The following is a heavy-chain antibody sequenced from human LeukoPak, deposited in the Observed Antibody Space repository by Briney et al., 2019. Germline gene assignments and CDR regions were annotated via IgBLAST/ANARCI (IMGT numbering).Heavy chain of an antibody. J-gene: IGHJ5*02. Sequence: SETLSLTCTVSGGSISSGSYYWGWIRQPPGKGLEWIGSIYYSGSTYYNPSLKSRVTISVDTSKNQFSLKLSSVTAADTAVYYCARLEWGYSGSYYDNWFDPWGQGTLVTVSS. CDR3: ARLEWGYSGSYYDNWFDP. CDR2: IYYSGST. D-gene: IGHD1-26*01. CDR1: GGSISSGSYY. V-gene: IGHV4-39*01.